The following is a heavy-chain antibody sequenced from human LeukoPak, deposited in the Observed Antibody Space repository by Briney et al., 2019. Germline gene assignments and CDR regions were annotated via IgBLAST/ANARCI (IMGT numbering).Heavy chain of an antibody. CDR2: INPSGGST. CDR3: ARDPGMTGTTGYFDY. V-gene: IGHV1-46*01. CDR1: GYTFTSYY. D-gene: IGHD1-20*01. Sequence: GASVKVSCKASGYTFTSYYMHWVRQAPEQGLEWMGIINPSGGSTSYAQKFQGRVTMTRDTSTSTVYMELSSLRSEDTAVYYCARDPGMTGTTGYFDYWGQGTLVTVSS. J-gene: IGHJ4*02.